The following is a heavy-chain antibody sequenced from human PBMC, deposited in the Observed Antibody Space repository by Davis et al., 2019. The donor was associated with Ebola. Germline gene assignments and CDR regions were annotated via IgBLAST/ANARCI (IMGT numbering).Heavy chain of an antibody. V-gene: IGHV3-53*01. CDR1: GGSISSSNW. D-gene: IGHD6-19*01. CDR2: MFSGGRT. J-gene: IGHJ4*02. CDR3: ADVEAGPDY. Sequence: ETLSLTCAVSGGSISSSNWWSWVRQSPGKGLEWVSSMFSGGRTFYADSVKGRFTISRDTSENTLHLQMNSLRGEDTAVYYCADVEAGPDYWGQGTLVTVSS.